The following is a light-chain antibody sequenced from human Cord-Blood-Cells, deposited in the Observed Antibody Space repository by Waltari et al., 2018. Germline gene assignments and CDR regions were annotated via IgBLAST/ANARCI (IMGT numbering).Light chain of an antibody. J-gene: IGLJ1*01. CDR3: CSYAGSSTYV. V-gene: IGLV2-23*01. CDR1: SSDVGSYNL. CDR2: EGS. Sequence: QSALTQPASVSGSPGQSITISCTGTSSDVGSYNLVPWYQQHPGKAPKRMIYEGSKRPSGVSYRFSGSKSGNTASLTISGLQAEDEADYYCCSYAGSSTYVFGTGTKVTVL.